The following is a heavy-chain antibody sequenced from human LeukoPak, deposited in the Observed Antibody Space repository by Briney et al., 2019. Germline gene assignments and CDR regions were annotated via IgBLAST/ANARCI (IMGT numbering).Heavy chain of an antibody. D-gene: IGHD3-22*01. Sequence: GGSLRLSCAASGFTFSSYSMNWVRQAPGKGPEWVSYISSSSSTIYYADSVKGRFTISRDNAKNSLYLQMNSLRAEDTAVYYCAREYDSFGGYMDVWGKGTTVTVSS. CDR2: ISSSSSTI. CDR1: GFTFSSYS. CDR3: AREYDSFGGYMDV. J-gene: IGHJ6*03. V-gene: IGHV3-48*04.